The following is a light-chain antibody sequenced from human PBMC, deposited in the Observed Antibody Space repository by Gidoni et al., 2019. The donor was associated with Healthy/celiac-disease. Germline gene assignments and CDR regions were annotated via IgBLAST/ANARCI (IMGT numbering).Light chain of an antibody. J-gene: IGLJ2*01. V-gene: IGLV2-23*01. CDR1: SSDVGSYNL. Sequence: QSALTQPASVSGSPGQSITISCTGTSSDVGSYNLVSWYQQHPGKAPKLMIYKGSKRPSGVPNRFSGSKSGNTASLTISGLQAEDEADYYCCSYAGSSTLVFGGGTKLTVL. CDR3: CSYAGSSTLV. CDR2: KGS.